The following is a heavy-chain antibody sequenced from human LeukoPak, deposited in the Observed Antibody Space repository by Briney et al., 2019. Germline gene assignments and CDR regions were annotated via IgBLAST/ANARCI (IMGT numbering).Heavy chain of an antibody. D-gene: IGHD1-1*01. J-gene: IGHJ4*02. CDR3: AKVLEPPIF. V-gene: IGHV3-23*01. CDR2: ISGSGDST. CDR1: RFIFSNYA. Sequence: GGSLRLSCAASRFIFSNYAMNWVRQAPGKGLEWVSAISGSGDSTYNADSVKGRFTISRDNSMTTLHLQMNSLRAEDTAVYYCAKVLEPPIFWGQGTLVTVSS.